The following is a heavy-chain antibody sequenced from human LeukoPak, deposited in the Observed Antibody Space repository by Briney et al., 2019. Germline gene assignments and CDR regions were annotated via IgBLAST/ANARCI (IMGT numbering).Heavy chain of an antibody. Sequence: GGSLRLSCAASGFTFSSYAMSWVRQAPGKGLEWVSVIYSGGSTYYADSVKGRFTISRDNSKNTLYLQMNSLRAEDTAVYYCARGAVRIVGATPWYYYGMDVWGQGTTVTVSS. CDR3: ARGAVRIVGATPWYYYGMDV. D-gene: IGHD1-26*01. V-gene: IGHV3-66*01. CDR1: GFTFSSYA. CDR2: IYSGGST. J-gene: IGHJ6*02.